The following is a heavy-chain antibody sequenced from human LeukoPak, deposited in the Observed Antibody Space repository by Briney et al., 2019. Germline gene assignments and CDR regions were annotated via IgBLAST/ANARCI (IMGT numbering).Heavy chain of an antibody. CDR2: IYHSGST. V-gene: IGHV4-38-2*01. CDR1: GGSFSAYY. J-gene: IGHJ4*02. Sequence: PSETLSLTCVVYGGSFSAYYWGWIRQPPGKGLEWIGSIYHSGSTYYNPSLKSRVTISVDTSKNQFSLKLSSVTAADTAVYYCARTNWGSFDYWGQGTLVTVSS. D-gene: IGHD7-27*01. CDR3: ARTNWGSFDY.